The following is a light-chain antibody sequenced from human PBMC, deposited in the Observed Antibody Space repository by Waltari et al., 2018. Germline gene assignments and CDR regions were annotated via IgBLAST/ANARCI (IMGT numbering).Light chain of an antibody. CDR1: QSLVHTDGNTY. V-gene: IGKV2-30*02. CDR2: KVS. CDR3: MQGTHWPLT. J-gene: IGKJ4*02. Sequence: DVVMTQSPLSLPVTLGQPASIPCRSSQSLVHTDGNTYLNWFQQRPGQAQRRLIYKVSKRDSGVPDRFSGRGSGTDFTLEISRVEAEDVGVYYCMQGTHWPLTFGGGTKVEIK.